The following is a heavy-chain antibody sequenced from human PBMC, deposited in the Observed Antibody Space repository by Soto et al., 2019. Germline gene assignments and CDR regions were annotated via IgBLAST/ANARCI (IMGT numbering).Heavy chain of an antibody. V-gene: IGHV3-23*01. Sequence: PGGSLRLSCAASGFTFSSYAMSWVRQAPGKGLEWVSAISGSGGSTYYADSVKGRFTISRDNSKNTLYLQMNSLRAEDTAVYYCAKATYYYDSSGYYHLFYYFDYWGQGTLVTVSS. CDR2: ISGSGGST. J-gene: IGHJ4*02. CDR1: GFTFSSYA. D-gene: IGHD3-22*01. CDR3: AKATYYYDSSGYYHLFYYFDY.